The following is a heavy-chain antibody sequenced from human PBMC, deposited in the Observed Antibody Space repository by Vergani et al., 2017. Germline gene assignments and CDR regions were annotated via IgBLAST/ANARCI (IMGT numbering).Heavy chain of an antibody. CDR3: ASQYSSSWGAFDI. D-gene: IGHD6-6*01. J-gene: IGHJ3*02. V-gene: IGHV1-46*01. CDR1: GYTFTSYY. CDR2: INPSGGST. Sequence: QVQLVQSGAEVKKPGASVKVSCKASGYTFTSYYMHWVRQAPGQGLEWMGIINPSGGSTSYAQKFQGRVTMTRDTSTSTVYMELGSLGSEDTAVYYWASQYSSSWGAFDIWGQGTMVTVSS.